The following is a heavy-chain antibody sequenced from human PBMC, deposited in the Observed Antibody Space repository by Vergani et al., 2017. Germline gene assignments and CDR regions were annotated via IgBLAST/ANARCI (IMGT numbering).Heavy chain of an antibody. CDR1: GYTFTSYG. J-gene: IGHJ3*02. V-gene: IGHV7-4-1*02. D-gene: IGHD6-19*01. CDR2: INTNTGNP. CDR3: AGSIAVAGTDAFDI. Sequence: QVQLVQSGAEVKKPGASVKVSCKASGYTFTSYGISWVRQAPGQGLEWMGWINTNTGNPTYAQGFTGRFVFSLDTSVSTAYLQISSLKAEDTAVYYCAGSIAVAGTDAFDIWGQGTMVTVSS.